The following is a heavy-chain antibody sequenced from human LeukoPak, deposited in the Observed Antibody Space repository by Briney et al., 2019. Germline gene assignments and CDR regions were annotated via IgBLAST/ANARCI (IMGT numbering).Heavy chain of an antibody. CDR1: GITLSKYV. V-gene: IGHV3-23*01. D-gene: IGHD2-21*01. CDR2: MSNSGGRT. J-gene: IGHJ4*02. Sequence: GGSLRLSSAVAGITLSKYVMSWVREAPGKGLGCVAGMSNSGGRTNSADSVKGRFTISRDNPKNTLYLQMNSLRAEDTAVYFCAKRRVVIRVVLVGFHKEAYYFDSWGQGARVTVSS. CDR3: AKRRVVIRVVLVGFHKEAYYFDS.